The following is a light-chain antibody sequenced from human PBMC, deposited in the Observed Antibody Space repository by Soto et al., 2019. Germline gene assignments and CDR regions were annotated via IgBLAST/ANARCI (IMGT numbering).Light chain of an antibody. V-gene: IGKV3-15*01. CDR1: QSISSD. CDR3: KQYKTWT. CDR2: GAS. Sequence: EIVMTQSPATLSVSPGERATLSCRASQSISSDLAWYLQKPGQAPRLLMYGASIRATGIPARFSGSGSGTEFTLTISSLQSEDFAVYYCKQYKTWTLGQGTKVDIK. J-gene: IGKJ1*01.